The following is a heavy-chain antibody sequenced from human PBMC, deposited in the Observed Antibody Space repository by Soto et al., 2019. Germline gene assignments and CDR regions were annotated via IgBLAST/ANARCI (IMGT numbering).Heavy chain of an antibody. J-gene: IGHJ5*02. CDR2: ISAYNGNT. V-gene: IGHV1-18*01. CDR3: ARVMDVGATVGHWFDP. Sequence: GASVKVSCKASGFTYTSYGISWVRQAPGQGLEWMGWISAYNGNTNYAQKLQGRVTMTTDTSTSTAYMELRSLRSDDTAVYYCARVMDVGATVGHWFDPWGQGTLVTVSS. CDR1: GFTYTSYG. D-gene: IGHD1-26*01.